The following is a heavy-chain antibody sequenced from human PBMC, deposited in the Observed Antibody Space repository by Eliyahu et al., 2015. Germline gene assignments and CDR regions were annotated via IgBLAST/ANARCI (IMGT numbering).Heavy chain of an antibody. CDR1: GGPIDENNXY. V-gene: IGHV4-39*02. Sequence: QLQLQESGPGLVKPSETLSLICTVSGGPIDENNXYWAWIRQPPGAGVGWVGGIYFTGSTFYKPSLKTRVTISVDTSKKQFSLRLTSVTAADTAVYYCARERAGGAAPDYWGQGTLVTVSS. CDR3: ARERAGGAAPDY. CDR2: IYFTGST. J-gene: IGHJ4*02. D-gene: IGHD1-14*01.